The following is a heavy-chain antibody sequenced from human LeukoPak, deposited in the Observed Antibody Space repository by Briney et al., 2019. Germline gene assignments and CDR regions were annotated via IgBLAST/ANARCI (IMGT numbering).Heavy chain of an antibody. D-gene: IGHD6-25*01. Sequence: PGGSLRLSCAASGFTFSSYWMDWVRQAPGKGLVWVSRINTDGSSTNYADSVKGRFTISRDNAKNTLYLQMNSLRAEDTAVYYCARPGIAAPGAFDIWGQGTMVTVSS. V-gene: IGHV3-74*01. J-gene: IGHJ3*02. CDR2: INTDGSST. CDR3: ARPGIAAPGAFDI. CDR1: GFTFSSYW.